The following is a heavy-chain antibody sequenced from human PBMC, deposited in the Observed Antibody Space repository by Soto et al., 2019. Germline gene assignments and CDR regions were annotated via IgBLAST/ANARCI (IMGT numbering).Heavy chain of an antibody. Sequence: QVQVVQSGAEVKKPGSSVKVSCKTSGGTFSTSAISWVRQAPGQGLEWMGGIMPIFRTADYAQKFQGRVTITADESASTAYLELRSPTSEDTAVYYCAREKDRAQLGGKYYYVIDAWGQGTTVTVTS. CDR1: GGTFSTSA. D-gene: IGHD3-3*02. CDR3: AREKDRAQLGGKYYYVIDA. V-gene: IGHV1-69*12. J-gene: IGHJ6*02. CDR2: IMPIFRTA.